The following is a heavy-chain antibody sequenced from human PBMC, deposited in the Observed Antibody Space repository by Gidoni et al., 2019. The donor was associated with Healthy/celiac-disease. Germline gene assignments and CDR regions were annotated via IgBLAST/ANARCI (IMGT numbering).Heavy chain of an antibody. CDR1: GFTFSSYG. J-gene: IGHJ4*02. CDR2: IWYDGSNK. Sequence: QVQLVESGGGVVQPGRSLRLSCAASGFTFSSYGMPWVRQAPGKGLGWVAVIWYDGSNKYYADSVKGRFTISRDNSKNTLYLQMNSLRAEDTAVYYCARAGSGWYGYFDYWGQGTLVTVSS. CDR3: ARAGSGWYGYFDY. D-gene: IGHD6-19*01. V-gene: IGHV3-33*01.